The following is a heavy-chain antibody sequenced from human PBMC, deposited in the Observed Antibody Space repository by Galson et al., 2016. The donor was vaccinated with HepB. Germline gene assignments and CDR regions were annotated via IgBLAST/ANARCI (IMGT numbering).Heavy chain of an antibody. V-gene: IGHV1-18*04. CDR2: ISGYTGNT. Sequence: SVKVSCKASGCTFTSYGITWVRQAPGQGLEWMGWISGYTGNTNYAQKLQGRVTMTTDTSTSTAYMELRSLRSDDTAVYYCARGFHLSMGIPIDIWGQGTLVIVSS. J-gene: IGHJ4*02. D-gene: IGHD2-8*01. CDR1: GCTFTSYG. CDR3: ARGFHLSMGIPIDI.